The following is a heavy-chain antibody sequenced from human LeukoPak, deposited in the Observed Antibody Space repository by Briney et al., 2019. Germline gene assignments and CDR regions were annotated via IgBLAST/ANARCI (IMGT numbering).Heavy chain of an antibody. CDR3: ARDLGVPAAKFWFDP. J-gene: IGHJ5*02. Sequence: ASVKVSCKASGYTFTSYGISWVRQAPGQGLEWMGWISAYNGNTNYAQKLQGRVTMTTDTSTSTAYMELRSLRSDDTAVYYCARDLGVPAAKFWFDPCGQGTLVTVSS. CDR1: GYTFTSYG. CDR2: ISAYNGNT. D-gene: IGHD2-2*01. V-gene: IGHV1-18*01.